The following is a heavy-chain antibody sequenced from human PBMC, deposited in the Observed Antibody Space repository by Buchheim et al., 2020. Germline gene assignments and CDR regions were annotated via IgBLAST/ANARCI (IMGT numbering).Heavy chain of an antibody. V-gene: IGHV3-7*01. D-gene: IGHD1-26*01. CDR3: ARGGSYRCDY. CDR2: IKEDGSEN. Sequence: EVQLVESGGGLVQPGGSLRLSCAASGFSFSSYWMSWVRQAPGKGLEWVAKIKEDGSENYYVDSVKGRFTMSRENAKNSLYLQMNSLRAENTAVYYCARGGSYRCDYWGQGTL. J-gene: IGHJ4*02. CDR1: GFSFSSYW.